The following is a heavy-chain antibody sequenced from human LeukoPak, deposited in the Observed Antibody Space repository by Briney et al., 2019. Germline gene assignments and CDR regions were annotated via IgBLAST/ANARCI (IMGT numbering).Heavy chain of an antibody. J-gene: IGHJ5*01. CDR1: GNTFTDYY. D-gene: IGHD5-18*01. V-gene: IGHV1-2*02. CDR3: ARDVESAWYDS. CDR2: INPNSGGT. Sequence: ASVKVSCKASGNTFTDYYMHWVRQAPGQGLEWMGWINPNSGGTNYGQKFQGRVTMTRDTSISTAYMELSSLRSDDTAVYYCARDVESAWYDSWGQGTLVTVSS.